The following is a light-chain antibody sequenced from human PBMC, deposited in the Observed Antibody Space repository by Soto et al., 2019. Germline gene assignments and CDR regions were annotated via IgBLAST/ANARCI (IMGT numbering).Light chain of an antibody. CDR3: QEYSKSPLFT. Sequence: EIVVTQSPGILSVSPGDRATLSCRASQSVGRNLAWYQQKRGQAPTLLIYAASTRATGIPARFTGSGSGTDFTLTISSLQSEDFAVYYCQEYSKSPLFTFGPGTTVDIK. V-gene: IGKV3-15*01. CDR1: QSVGRN. CDR2: AAS. J-gene: IGKJ3*01.